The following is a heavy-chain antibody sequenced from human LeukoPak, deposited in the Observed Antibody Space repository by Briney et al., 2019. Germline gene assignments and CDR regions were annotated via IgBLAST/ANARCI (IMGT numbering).Heavy chain of an antibody. CDR1: GFTFSSYA. J-gene: IGHJ4*02. CDR2: ISGSGGST. D-gene: IGHD2-2*02. Sequence: GGSLRLSCAASGFTFSSYAMSWVRQAPGKGLEWVSAISGSGGSTYYADSVKGRFTISRDNSKNTLYLQMNSLRAEDTAVYYCAKDTHIVVVPAAILPYYFDYWGQGTLVTVSS. CDR3: AKDTHIVVVPAAILPYYFDY. V-gene: IGHV3-23*01.